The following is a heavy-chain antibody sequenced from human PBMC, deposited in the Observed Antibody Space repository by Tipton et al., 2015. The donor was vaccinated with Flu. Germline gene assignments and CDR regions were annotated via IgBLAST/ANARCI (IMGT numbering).Heavy chain of an antibody. V-gene: IGHV4-61*02. D-gene: IGHD2-21*02. CDR1: GGSISSDNYY. J-gene: IGHJ6*02. CDR2: IYTSEST. Sequence: TLSLTCNVSGGSISSDNYYWNWIRQPAGKGLEWIGRIYTSESTNYNLSLKRRLTISVDTSKNQFSLKLSSVTSADTAVYYCARGRLSLPLYHYGMDVWGQGTMVTVSS. CDR3: ARGRLSLPLYHYGMDV.